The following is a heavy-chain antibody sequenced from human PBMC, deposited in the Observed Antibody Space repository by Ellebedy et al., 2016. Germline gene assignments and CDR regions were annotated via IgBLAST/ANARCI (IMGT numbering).Heavy chain of an antibody. Sequence: SETLSLXXTVSGASLTGGGYYWGWIRQPPGKGLEWIGSIYYSGSTYYSGDTYYSPSLRSRVTISVDTSKNQFSLRLNSVTAADTAIYYCARQSTDGPYTKIYYFFMDVWGKGTMVTVSS. CDR1: GASLTGGGYY. CDR2: IYYSGST. CDR3: ARQSTDGPYTKIYYFFMDV. D-gene: IGHD3-16*01. J-gene: IGHJ6*03. V-gene: IGHV4-39*01.